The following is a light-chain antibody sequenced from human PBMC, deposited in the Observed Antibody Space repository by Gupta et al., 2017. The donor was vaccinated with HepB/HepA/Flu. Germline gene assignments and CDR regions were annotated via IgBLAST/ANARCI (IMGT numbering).Light chain of an antibody. V-gene: IGKV3-11*01. CDR1: QSVSSY. CDR3: QQRSNWPPWT. J-gene: IGKJ1*01. CDR2: DAS. Sequence: EIVLTQSPATLSLSPGERATLSCRASQSVSSYLDWYKQKPGQAPRLLIYDASNRGNGIPARFSGSGYGKEFTLTISSREHEDFAVYYCQQRSNWPPWTFGQGTKVEIK.